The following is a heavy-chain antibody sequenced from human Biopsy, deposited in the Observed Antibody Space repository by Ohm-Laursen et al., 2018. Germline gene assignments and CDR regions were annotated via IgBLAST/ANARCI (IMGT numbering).Heavy chain of an antibody. CDR2: INSDGSYT. CDR1: GFTFSSYW. D-gene: IGHD5-24*01. CDR3: ARGPSGVATIG. V-gene: IGHV3-74*03. Sequence: SLRLSCAASGFTFSSYWMHWVRQAPGKGLVWVARINSDGSYTTNVDSVKGRFTISRDSSKHTLYLQMNSLRVEDTAVYYCARGPSGVATIGRGQGTLVTVSS. J-gene: IGHJ4*02.